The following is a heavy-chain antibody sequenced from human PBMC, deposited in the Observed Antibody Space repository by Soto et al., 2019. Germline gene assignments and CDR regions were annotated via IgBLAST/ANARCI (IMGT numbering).Heavy chain of an antibody. V-gene: IGHV6-1*01. CDR2: TYYRSKWRN. CDR1: GDSVSNSRAG. Sequence: AQTLSLTCAISGDSVSNSRAGWSWIRQSPSRGLEWLGRTYYRSKWRNDYPISVKSRISINPDTSKNQFSLQLNSVTPEDTAVYFCARDWDSSGWYGIDYWGPGTLVTVS. J-gene: IGHJ4*02. CDR3: ARDWDSSGWYGIDY. D-gene: IGHD6-19*01.